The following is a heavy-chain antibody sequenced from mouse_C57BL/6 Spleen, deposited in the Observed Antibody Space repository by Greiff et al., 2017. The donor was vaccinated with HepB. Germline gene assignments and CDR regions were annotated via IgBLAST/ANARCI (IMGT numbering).Heavy chain of an antibody. CDR3: ARSGDGTGGFAY. J-gene: IGHJ3*01. D-gene: IGHD2-3*01. CDR2: IYPRSGNT. CDR1: GYTFTSYG. Sequence: QVQLQQSGAELARPGASVKLSCKASGYTFTSYGISWVKQRTGQGLEWIGEIYPRSGNTYYNEKFKGKATLTADKSSSTAYMELRSLTSEDSAVYFCARSGDGTGGFAYWGQGTLVTVSA. V-gene: IGHV1-81*01.